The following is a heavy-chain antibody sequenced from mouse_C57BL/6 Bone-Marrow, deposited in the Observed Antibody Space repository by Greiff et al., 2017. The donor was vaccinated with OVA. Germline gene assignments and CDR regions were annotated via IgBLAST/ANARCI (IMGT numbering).Heavy chain of an antibody. CDR2: IYPGSGNT. V-gene: IGHV1-76*01. CDR3: ARGWEGWYFDV. CDR1: GYTFTDYY. D-gene: IGHD4-1*01. Sequence: VQLQQSGAELVRPGASVKLSCKASGYTFTDYYINWVKQRPGQGLEWIARIYPGSGNTYYNEKFKGKATLTAEKSSSTAYMQLSSLTSEDSAVYFCARGWEGWYFDVWGTGTTVTVSS. J-gene: IGHJ1*03.